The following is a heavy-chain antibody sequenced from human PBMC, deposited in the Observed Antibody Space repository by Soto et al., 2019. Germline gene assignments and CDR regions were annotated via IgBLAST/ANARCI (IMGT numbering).Heavy chain of an antibody. CDR1: GGSISSYY. D-gene: IGHD6-13*01. V-gene: IGHV4-59*08. J-gene: IGHJ4*02. Sequence: PSETLSLTCTVSGGSISSYYWSRIRQPPGKGLEWIGYIYYSGSTNYNPSLKSRVTISVDTSKNQFSLKLSSVTAADTAVYYCARHGPIAAAGTVCDYWGQGTLVTVS. CDR3: ARHGPIAAAGTVCDY. CDR2: IYYSGST.